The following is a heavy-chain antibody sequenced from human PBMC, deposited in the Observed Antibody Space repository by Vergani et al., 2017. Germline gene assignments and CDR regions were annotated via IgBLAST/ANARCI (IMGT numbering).Heavy chain of an antibody. Sequence: QVQLQESGPGLVKPSETLSPTCTVSGDSVISTDYHWGWIRQPPGRGLGWIGSMDYSGSTSYNPSLESRIPISFETPKNQFSLGLTSVTAADTAVYYCASKRGACRAAYCHSYDFWGPGALVGVSS. CDR2: MDYSGST. CDR1: GDSVISTDYH. CDR3: ASKRGACRAAYCHSYDF. D-gene: IGHD2-15*01. J-gene: IGHJ4*02. V-gene: IGHV4-39*01.